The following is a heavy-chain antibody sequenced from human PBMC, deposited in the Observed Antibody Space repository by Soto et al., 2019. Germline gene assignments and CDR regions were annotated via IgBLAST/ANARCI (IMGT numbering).Heavy chain of an antibody. CDR2: IYTSGST. J-gene: IGHJ5*02. Sequence: QVQLQESGPGLVKPSETLSLTCTVSGGSISSYYWSWIRQPAGKGRAWSGRIYTSGSTNYNPSLKSRVTMSVDTSKNQLALKLSSVTASYTAVYYCARGAYFGGDCNWFDPWGQVTLVTVAS. CDR1: GGSISSYY. CDR3: ARGAYFGGDCNWFDP. V-gene: IGHV4-4*07. D-gene: IGHD2-21*02.